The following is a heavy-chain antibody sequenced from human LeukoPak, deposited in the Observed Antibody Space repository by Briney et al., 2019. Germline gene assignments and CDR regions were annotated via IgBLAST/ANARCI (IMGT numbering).Heavy chain of an antibody. D-gene: IGHD6-13*01. Sequence: GGSLRLSCAASGFTFSSYAMSWVRQAPGKGLEWVSAISGSGGSTYYADSVKGRFTISRDNSKNTLYLQMNSLRAEDTAVYYCAKSCSSSWYEPQSFFDYWGQGTLVTVSS. V-gene: IGHV3-23*01. CDR1: GFTFSSYA. CDR3: AKSCSSSWYEPQSFFDY. J-gene: IGHJ4*02. CDR2: ISGSGGST.